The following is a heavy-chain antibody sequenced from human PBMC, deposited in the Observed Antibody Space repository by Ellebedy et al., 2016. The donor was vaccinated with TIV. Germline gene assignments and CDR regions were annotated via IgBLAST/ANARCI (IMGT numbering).Heavy chain of an antibody. Sequence: GGSLGLSCAASGFTFSSYWMAWVRQAPGKGLEWVANLNQDGSQKYHVDSVKGRFTISRDNAKNSLYLQMNSLRAEDTAVYYCARAGYVSAYDIWGQGTRVTVSS. J-gene: IGHJ3*02. CDR3: ARAGYVSAYDI. CDR1: GFTFSSYW. CDR2: LNQDGSQK. V-gene: IGHV3-7*03. D-gene: IGHD2-15*01.